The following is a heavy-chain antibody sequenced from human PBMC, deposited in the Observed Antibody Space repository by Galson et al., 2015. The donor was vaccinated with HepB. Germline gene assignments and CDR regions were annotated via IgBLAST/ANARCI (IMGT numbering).Heavy chain of an antibody. CDR3: ARDLQPATTVVTPDY. CDR2: ISAYNGNT. D-gene: IGHD4-23*01. V-gene: IGHV1-18*01. CDR1: GYTFTSYG. J-gene: IGHJ4*02. Sequence: SVKVSCKASGYTFTSYGISWVRQAPGQGLEWMGWISAYNGNTNYAQKLQGRVTMTTDTSTSTAYMELRSLRSDDTAVYYCARDLQPATTVVTPDYWGQGTLVTVSS.